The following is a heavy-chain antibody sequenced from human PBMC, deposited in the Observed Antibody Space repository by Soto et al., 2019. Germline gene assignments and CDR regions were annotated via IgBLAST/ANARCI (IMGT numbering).Heavy chain of an antibody. Sequence: SETLSLTCAVYGGSFSGYYWSWIRQPPGKGLEWIGEINHSGSTNYNPSLKSRVTISVDTSKNQFSLKLSSVTAADTAVYYCARGGNYYYYGMDVWGQGTTVTVSS. J-gene: IGHJ6*02. CDR3: ARGGNYYYYGMDV. CDR1: GGSFSGYY. CDR2: INHSGST. V-gene: IGHV4-34*01.